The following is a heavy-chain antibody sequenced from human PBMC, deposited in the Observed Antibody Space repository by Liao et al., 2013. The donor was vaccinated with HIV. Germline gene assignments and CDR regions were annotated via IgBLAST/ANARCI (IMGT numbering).Heavy chain of an antibody. V-gene: IGHV4-34*01. CDR3: ARVMLGGYFDY. D-gene: IGHD3-10*02. CDR1: GGSFSGYY. J-gene: IGHJ4*02. Sequence: QVQLQQWGAGLLKPSETLSLTCAVYGGSFSGYYWSWIRQPPGKGLEWIGEINHSGSTNYNPSLKSRVTISVDTSKNQFSLKLSSVTAADTAVYYCARVMLGGYFDYWGQGTLVTVSS. CDR2: INHSGST.